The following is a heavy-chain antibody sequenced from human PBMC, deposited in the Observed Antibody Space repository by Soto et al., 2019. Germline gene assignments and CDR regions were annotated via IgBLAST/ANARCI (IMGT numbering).Heavy chain of an antibody. J-gene: IGHJ4*02. CDR2: IYHSGST. CDR1: GGSISSGGYS. D-gene: IGHD3-22*01. Sequence: PSETLSLTCAVSGGSISSGGYSWGWIRQPPGKGLEWIGYIYHSGSTYYNPSLKSRVTISVDRSKNQFSLKLSSVTAADTAVYYCARGRMIVVVIGGLESLPLDYSAQGSLVTGSS. CDR3: ARGRMIVVVIGGLESLPLDY. V-gene: IGHV4-30-2*01.